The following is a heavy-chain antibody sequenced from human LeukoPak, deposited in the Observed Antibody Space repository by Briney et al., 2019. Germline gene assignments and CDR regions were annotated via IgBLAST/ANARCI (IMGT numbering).Heavy chain of an antibody. CDR3: ARVSSAATNYYFDY. CDR1: GGSISSSSYY. J-gene: IGHJ4*02. D-gene: IGHD2-15*01. V-gene: IGHV4-39*07. CDR2: IYYSGSP. Sequence: SETLSLTCTVSGGSISSSSYYRGWIRQPPGKGLEWIGSIYYSGSPYYNPSLKSRVTISVDTSKKQFSLKLSSVTAADTAVYYCARVSSAATNYYFDYWGQGTLVTVSS.